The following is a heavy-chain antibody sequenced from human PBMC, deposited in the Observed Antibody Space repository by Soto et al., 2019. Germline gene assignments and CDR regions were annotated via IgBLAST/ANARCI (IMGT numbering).Heavy chain of an antibody. V-gene: IGHV3-30*18. D-gene: IGHD3-16*01. J-gene: IGHJ4*02. CDR1: GFNFDNYG. CDR3: AKALGGGLFYPPLPS. Sequence: ESGGGVVQPGGSLRLSCQASGFNFDNYGMHWVRQAPGKGLEWVAVITYDGSFQYYADSVKGRFTISRDNSKNTLSLHLTTRNLEDPAFFHGAKALGGGLFYPPLPSGGKEPLVPFPS. CDR2: ITYDGSFQ.